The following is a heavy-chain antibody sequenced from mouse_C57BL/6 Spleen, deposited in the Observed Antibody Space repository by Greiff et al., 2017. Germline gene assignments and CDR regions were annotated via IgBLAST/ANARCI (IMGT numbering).Heavy chain of an antibody. CDR3: ARSYGNWGFAY. V-gene: IGHV1-42*01. D-gene: IGHD2-1*01. CDR1: GYSFTGYY. Sequence: VHVKQSGPELVKPGASVKISCKASGYSFTGYYMNWVKQSPEKSLEWIGEINPSTGGTTYNQKFKAKATLTVDKSSSTAYMQLKSLTSEDSAVYYCARSYGNWGFAYWGQGTLVTVSA. J-gene: IGHJ3*01. CDR2: INPSTGGT.